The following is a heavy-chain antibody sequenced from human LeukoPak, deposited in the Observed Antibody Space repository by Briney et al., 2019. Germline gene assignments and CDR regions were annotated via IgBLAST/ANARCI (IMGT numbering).Heavy chain of an antibody. J-gene: IGHJ6*02. CDR3: ARDSGRPEPLGYYYGMDV. V-gene: IGHV3-21*01. Sequence: PGGSLRLSCAASGFTFSSYSMNWVRQAPGKGLEWVSSISSSSSYIYYADSVKGRFTISRDNAKNSLYLQMNSLRAEDTAVYYCARDSGRPEPLGYYYGMDVWGQGTTVTVSS. CDR1: GFTFSSYS. CDR2: ISSSSSYI. D-gene: IGHD3-10*01.